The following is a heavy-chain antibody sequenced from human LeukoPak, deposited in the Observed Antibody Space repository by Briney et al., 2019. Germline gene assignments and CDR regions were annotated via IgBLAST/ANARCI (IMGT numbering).Heavy chain of an antibody. V-gene: IGHV3-21*06. CDR2: IKGSDNYI. Sequence: GGSLRLSCAASGFTFSAHTLNWVRQAPGKGLEWVSSIKGSDNYIYNADSVAGRFTVSTDDAQNSIYLQMNSLRVEDTAIYYCARSRGMSMNDKNLLYWGQGSLVTVSS. CDR3: ARSRGMSMNDKNLLY. J-gene: IGHJ4*02. CDR1: GFTFSAHT. D-gene: IGHD3-10*01.